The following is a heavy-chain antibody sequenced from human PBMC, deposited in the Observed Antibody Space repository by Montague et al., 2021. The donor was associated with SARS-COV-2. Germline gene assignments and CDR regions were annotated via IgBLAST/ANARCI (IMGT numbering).Heavy chain of an antibody. CDR3: ARHLPYSWSYNWFDP. D-gene: IGHD1-26*01. J-gene: IGHJ5*02. Sequence: SETLSLTCTVSGGSISGYYGSWIRQSPGKGLEWIGYIYYSGSTTXNPSLKNRVSISVDSAKRQFSLKLSAVTAADSAVYYCARHLPYSWSYNWFDPWGQGTLVTVSS. CDR1: GGSISGYY. CDR2: IYYSGST. V-gene: IGHV4-59*08.